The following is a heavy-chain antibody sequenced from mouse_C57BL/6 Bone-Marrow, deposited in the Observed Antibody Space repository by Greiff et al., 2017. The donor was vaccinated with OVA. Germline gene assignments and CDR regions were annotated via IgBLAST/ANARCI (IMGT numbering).Heavy chain of an antibody. CDR2: IDPENGDT. CDR1: GFNIKDDY. J-gene: IGHJ3*01. D-gene: IGHD2-4*01. CDR3: TTGYDYPFAY. Sequence: VQLQQPGAELVRPGASVKLSCTASGFNIKDDYMHWVKQRPEQGLEWIGWIDPENGDTEYASKFQGKATITADTSSNTAYLQLSSLTSEDTAVYYCTTGYDYPFAYWGQGTLVTVSA. V-gene: IGHV14-4*01.